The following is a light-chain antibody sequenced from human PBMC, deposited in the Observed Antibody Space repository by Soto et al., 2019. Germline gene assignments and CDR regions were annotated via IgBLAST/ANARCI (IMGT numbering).Light chain of an antibody. CDR3: QQSYSTPLT. V-gene: IGKV1-39*01. CDR2: GAS. J-gene: IGKJ4*01. Sequence: DMPMTPSPSSLSASVGARVNVTCRASQTIDNFLNWYQLKSGKAPKLLIYGASTLQSGVPSRFSGSGSGTGFTLTISNLQPEDFAIYYCQQSYSTPLTFGGWT. CDR1: QTIDNF.